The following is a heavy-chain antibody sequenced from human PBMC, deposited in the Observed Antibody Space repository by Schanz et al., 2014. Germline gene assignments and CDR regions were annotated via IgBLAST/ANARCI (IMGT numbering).Heavy chain of an antibody. CDR2: ISDSGDST. V-gene: IGHV3-11*01. CDR3: AKDHAGSDILTALGN. Sequence: VQLLESGGGLVQPGGSLRLSCAASGFTFSDYYMTWIRQAPGKGLEWVSDISDSGDSTHYADSVKGRFTISRDNAKNSLYLQMNSLRVEDTAVYYCAKDHAGSDILTALGNWGQGTLVTVSS. CDR1: GFTFSDYY. D-gene: IGHD3-9*01. J-gene: IGHJ4*02.